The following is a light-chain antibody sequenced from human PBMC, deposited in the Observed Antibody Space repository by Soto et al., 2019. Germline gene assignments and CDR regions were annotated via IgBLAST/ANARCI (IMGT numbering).Light chain of an antibody. CDR2: ANT. Sequence: QSVLTQPPSVSGAPGQRITISCTGSSSNIRAGYDVHWYQQLPGTAPKLLIYANTNRPSGVPGRFSGSKSGASASLAITGLQAEYEADYYCQSYDSSLSASVFGGGTKVTVL. CDR1: SSNIRAGYD. V-gene: IGLV1-40*01. J-gene: IGLJ2*01. CDR3: QSYDSSLSASV.